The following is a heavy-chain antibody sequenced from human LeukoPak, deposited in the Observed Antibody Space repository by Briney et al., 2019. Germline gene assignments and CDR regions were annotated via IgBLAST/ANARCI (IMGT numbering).Heavy chain of an antibody. CDR2: INSDGSDI. CDR3: ARDGDFDSWSFGS. Sequence: GGSLRLSCAASGFTFRSYWMYWVRQAPGKGLVWVSRINSDGSDITHADFVKGRFTIFRDNGKNTLYLQMNSLRAEDTAVYYCARDGDFDSWSFGSWGQGTLVTVSS. CDR1: GFTFRSYW. D-gene: IGHD6-13*01. V-gene: IGHV3-74*03. J-gene: IGHJ4*02.